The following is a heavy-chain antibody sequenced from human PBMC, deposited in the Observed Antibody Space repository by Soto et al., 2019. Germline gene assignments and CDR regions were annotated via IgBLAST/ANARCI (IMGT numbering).Heavy chain of an antibody. J-gene: IGHJ4*02. CDR1: GFTFSSYG. Sequence: QVQLVESGGGVVQPGRSLRLSCAASGFTFSSYGMHWVRQAPGKGLEWVAVIWYDGTNKYYADSVKGRFTISRDNSKNTLYLQMNSLRAEDTAVYYCARDYYGSGSQIDYWGQGSLVTVSS. CDR2: IWYDGTNK. CDR3: ARDYYGSGSQIDY. V-gene: IGHV3-33*01. D-gene: IGHD3-10*01.